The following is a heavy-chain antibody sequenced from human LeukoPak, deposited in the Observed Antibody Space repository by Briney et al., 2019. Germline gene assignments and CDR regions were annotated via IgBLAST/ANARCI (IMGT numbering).Heavy chain of an antibody. CDR3: ARDVSTGIAVAPDAFDI. CDR1: GFTFSSYI. D-gene: IGHD6-19*01. Sequence: PGGSLRLSCVGSGFTFSSYIMNWVRQAPGKGLEWVSSISSSSSYIYYADSVKGRFTISRDNDKNSLYLQMNSLRAEDTAVYYCARDVSTGIAVAPDAFDIWGQGTMVTVSS. V-gene: IGHV3-21*01. J-gene: IGHJ3*02. CDR2: ISSSSSYI.